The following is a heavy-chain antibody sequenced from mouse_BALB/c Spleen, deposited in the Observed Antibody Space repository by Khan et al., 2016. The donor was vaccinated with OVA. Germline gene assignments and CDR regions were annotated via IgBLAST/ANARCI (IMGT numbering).Heavy chain of an antibody. CDR3: ARGNYYGYYFDY. D-gene: IGHD1-1*01. CDR1: GYSITSGYA. V-gene: IGHV3-2*02. Sequence: EVELVESGPGLVKPSQSLSLTCTVTGYSITSGYAWNWIRQFPGKKLEWMGYISYSGVTSYTPSLKSRISITRDTSKNQFFLQLNSVTTEDTATYYCARGNYYGYYFDYWGQGTTLTVSS. J-gene: IGHJ2*01. CDR2: ISYSGVT.